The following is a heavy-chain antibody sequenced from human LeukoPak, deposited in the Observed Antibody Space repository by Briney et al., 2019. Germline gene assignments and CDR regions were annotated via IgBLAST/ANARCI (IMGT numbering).Heavy chain of an antibody. CDR2: IYYSGST. Sequence: SQTLSLTCTVSGGSISSDSYYWSWIRQSPGKGLEWIGYIYYSGSTYYNPSLKSRVTISVDTSKNQFSLKLTSVTAADAAVYYCARDSSGSITKGYLYYYMDVWGKGTTVTVSS. CDR3: ARDSSGSITKGYLYYYMDV. CDR1: GGSISSDSYY. D-gene: IGHD3-22*01. V-gene: IGHV4-30-4*08. J-gene: IGHJ6*03.